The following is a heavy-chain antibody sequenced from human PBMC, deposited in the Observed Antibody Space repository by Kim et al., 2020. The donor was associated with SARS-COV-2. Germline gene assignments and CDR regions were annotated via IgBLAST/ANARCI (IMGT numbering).Heavy chain of an antibody. J-gene: IGHJ4*02. Sequence: SETLSLTCGAKGGSFSGYYWSWIRQSPGKGLEWIGEVNHSGSTSYNPSLTSRVTISLDTSKNQFSLKLSSMTVADTAVYYCARGSDPTWFGGTWRSWGQGTLVTVSS. CDR2: VNHSGST. CDR1: GGSFSGYY. CDR3: ARGSDPTWFGGTWRS. V-gene: IGHV4-34*01. D-gene: IGHD3-10*01.